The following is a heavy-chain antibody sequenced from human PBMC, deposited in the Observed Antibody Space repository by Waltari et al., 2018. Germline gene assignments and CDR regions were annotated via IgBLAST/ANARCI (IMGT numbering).Heavy chain of an antibody. D-gene: IGHD2-15*01. J-gene: IGHJ4*02. CDR2: IYYSGST. CDR1: GGSISSSSYY. CDR3: ARSGGYCSGGSCYSGFFDY. Sequence: QLQLQESGPGLVKPSETLSLTCTVSGGSISSSSYYWGWIRQPPGQGLEWIGSIYYSGSTYYNPSLKSRVTISVDTSKNQFSLKLSSVTAADTAVYYCARSGGYCSGGSCYSGFFDYWGQGTLVTVSS. V-gene: IGHV4-39*07.